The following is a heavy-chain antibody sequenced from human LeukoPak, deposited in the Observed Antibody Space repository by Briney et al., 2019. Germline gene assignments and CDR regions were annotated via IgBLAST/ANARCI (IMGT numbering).Heavy chain of an antibody. CDR2: TYYRSKWYN. D-gene: IGHD3-3*01. V-gene: IGHV6-1*01. J-gene: IGHJ4*02. CDR1: GDSVSSNSAA. Sequence: SQTLSLTCAISGDSVSSNSAAWNWIRQSPSSGLEWLGRTYYRSKWYNDYAVSVKSRITINPDTSKNQFSLQLNSVTPEDTAVYYCARGADFWSGYYEINYFDYWGQGTLVTVSS. CDR3: ARGADFWSGYYEINYFDY.